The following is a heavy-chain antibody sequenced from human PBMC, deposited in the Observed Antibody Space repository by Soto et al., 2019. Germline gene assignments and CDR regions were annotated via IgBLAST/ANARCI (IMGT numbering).Heavy chain of an antibody. V-gene: IGHV3-30*18. CDR2: ISYDGSNK. D-gene: IGHD6-13*01. CDR1: GFTFSSYG. CDR3: AKRGSSWKKDYYGMDV. Sequence: GGSLRLSCAASGFTFSSYGMHWVRQAPGKGLEWVAVISYDGSNKYYADSVKGRFTISRDNSKNTLYLQMNSLRAEDTAVYYCAKRGSSWKKDYYGMDVWGQGTTVTVSS. J-gene: IGHJ6*02.